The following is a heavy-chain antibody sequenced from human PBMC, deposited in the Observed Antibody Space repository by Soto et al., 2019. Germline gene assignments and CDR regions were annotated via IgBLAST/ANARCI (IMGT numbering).Heavy chain of an antibody. CDR3: ARGGRDGYTEEAFDI. CDR1: GGRFSSYA. J-gene: IGHJ3*02. Sequence: GASVKVSCKASGGRFSSYAISWVRQAPGQGLEWMGGIIPIFGTANYAQKFQGRVTITADESTSTAYMELSSLRSEDTAVYYCARGGRDGYTEEAFDIWGQGTMVTVSS. V-gene: IGHV1-69*13. CDR2: IIPIFGTA. D-gene: IGHD5-12*01.